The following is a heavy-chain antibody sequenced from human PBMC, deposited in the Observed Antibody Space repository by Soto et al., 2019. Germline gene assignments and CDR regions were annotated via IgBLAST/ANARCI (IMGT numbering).Heavy chain of an antibody. CDR3: ARLLGTSAWTGGNWFDP. V-gene: IGHV4-38-2*01. J-gene: IGHJ5*02. Sequence: SETLSLTCVVSGYSINRGYYWGWIRQPPGKGLEWVGTIYHSGATYYNPSLQSRVTISVDTSKNQFSLKLTSVTAADTAVYYCARLLGTSAWTGGNWFDPWGQGILVTVSS. CDR2: IYHSGAT. D-gene: IGHD6-19*01. CDR1: GYSINRGYY.